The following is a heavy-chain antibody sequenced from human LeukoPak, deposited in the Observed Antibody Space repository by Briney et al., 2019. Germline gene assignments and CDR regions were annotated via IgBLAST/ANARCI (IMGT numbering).Heavy chain of an antibody. Sequence: SETLSLTCTVSGGSISNHNYYWGWIRQPPGKGLEWIGSIYYSGSSYYNPSLKSRLTISVDTSKNQFSLKLSSVTAADTAVYYCARQAGQRWLVRFGGDYYYMDVWGKGTTVTVSS. D-gene: IGHD6-19*01. CDR3: ARQAGQRWLVRFGGDYYYMDV. J-gene: IGHJ6*03. CDR1: GGSISNHNYY. V-gene: IGHV4-39*01. CDR2: IYYSGSS.